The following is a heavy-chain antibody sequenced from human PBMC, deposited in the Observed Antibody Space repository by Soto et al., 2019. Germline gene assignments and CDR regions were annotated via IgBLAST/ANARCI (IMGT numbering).Heavy chain of an antibody. D-gene: IGHD3-16*01. CDR1: GYIFTNYA. J-gene: IGHJ4*02. CDR3: TPMVTFGGGFEY. CDR2: IHGGNGNT. V-gene: IGHV1-3*01. Sequence: ASVKVSCKASGYIFTNYAMHWVRQAPGQRLEWMGWIHGGNGNTKYSQKFQDRLTITGDTSASTAYMVLSSLRYEDTAVYYCTPMVTFGGGFEYWGQGTLATVSS.